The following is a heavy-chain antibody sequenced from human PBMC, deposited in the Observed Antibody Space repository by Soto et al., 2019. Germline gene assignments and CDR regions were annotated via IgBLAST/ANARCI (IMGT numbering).Heavy chain of an antibody. CDR2: INPNSGGT. V-gene: IGHV1-2*04. D-gene: IGHD2-15*01. CDR1: GYTFTGYY. CDR3: ARGGQCSGGSCSGYYYYYMDV. J-gene: IGHJ6*03. Sequence: ASVKVSCKASGYTFTGYYMHWVRQAPGQGLEWMGWINPNSGGTNYAQKFQGWVTMTRDTSISTAYMELSRLRSDDTAVYYCARGGQCSGGSCSGYYYYYMDVWGKGTTVTVSS.